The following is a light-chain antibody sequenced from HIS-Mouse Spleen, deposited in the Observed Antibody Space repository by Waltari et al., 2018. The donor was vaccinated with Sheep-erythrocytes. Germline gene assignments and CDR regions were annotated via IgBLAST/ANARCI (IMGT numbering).Light chain of an antibody. V-gene: IGLV2-11*01. Sequence: QSVLTQPRSVSGSPGQSVTISCTGTSSDVGGYNYVSWYQQHPGKAPKLMIYDVSKRPSCVPDRFSGSKSGNTASLTISGLQAEDEADYYCCSYAGSYNHVFATGTKVTVL. CDR2: DVS. CDR3: CSYAGSYNHV. J-gene: IGLJ1*01. CDR1: SSDVGGYNY.